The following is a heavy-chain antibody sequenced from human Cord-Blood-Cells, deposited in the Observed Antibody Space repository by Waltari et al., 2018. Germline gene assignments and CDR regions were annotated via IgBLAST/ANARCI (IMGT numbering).Heavy chain of an antibody. V-gene: IGHV1-8*01. Sequence: QVQLVQAGAAVKKPGASVKVSCKASGYTFTSYDINWVRQATGQGLAWMGWMNPNSGNTGYAQKFQGRVTMTRNTSISTAYMELSSLRSEDTAVYYCARGSAARDAFDIWGQGTMVTVSS. J-gene: IGHJ3*02. CDR1: GYTFTSYD. CDR3: ARGSAARDAFDI. D-gene: IGHD6-6*01. CDR2: MNPNSGNT.